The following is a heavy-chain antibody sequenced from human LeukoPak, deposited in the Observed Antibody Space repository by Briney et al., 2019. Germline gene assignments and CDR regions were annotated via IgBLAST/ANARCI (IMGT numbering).Heavy chain of an antibody. V-gene: IGHV4-39*07. CDR1: GGSISSSSYY. CDR3: ARARNDFWSGHFPNYYMDV. Sequence: PSETLSLTCTVSGGSISSSSYYWGWIRQPPGKGLEWIGSIYYSGSTYYNPSLKSRVTISVDTSKNQFSLKLSSVTAADTAVYYCARARNDFWSGHFPNYYMDVWGKGTTVTVSS. CDR2: IYYSGST. D-gene: IGHD3-3*01. J-gene: IGHJ6*03.